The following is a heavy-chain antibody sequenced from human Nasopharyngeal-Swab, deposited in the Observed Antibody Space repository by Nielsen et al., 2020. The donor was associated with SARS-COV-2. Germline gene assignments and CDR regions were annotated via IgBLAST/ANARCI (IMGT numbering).Heavy chain of an antibody. CDR1: GFTFSSYW. CDR3: ARDPASDP. Sequence: GESLKISCVATGFTFSSYWMSWVRQAPGKGLEWVANIKQDGSEKYYVDSVKGRFTISRDNAKNSLYLQMNSLRAEETAVYYCARDPASDPWGQGTLVTVSS. V-gene: IGHV3-7*04. CDR2: IKQDGSEK. J-gene: IGHJ5*02.